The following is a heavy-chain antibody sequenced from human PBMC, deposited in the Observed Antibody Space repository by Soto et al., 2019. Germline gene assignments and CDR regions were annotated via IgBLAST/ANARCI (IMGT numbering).Heavy chain of an antibody. CDR1: GFSFTGYY. Sequence: EIKNPEASVKVSCKASGFSFTGYYIHWLRQAPGQGLEWMGWINAHSGGTEYAQKFQGRVTLTRDTSIATAYLTLTSLTSDDTALYYCAKDLTRQLAYWLDPWGQGTQVTVSS. J-gene: IGHJ5*02. CDR3: AKDLTRQLAYWLDP. D-gene: IGHD6-6*01. CDR2: INAHSGGT. V-gene: IGHV1-2*02.